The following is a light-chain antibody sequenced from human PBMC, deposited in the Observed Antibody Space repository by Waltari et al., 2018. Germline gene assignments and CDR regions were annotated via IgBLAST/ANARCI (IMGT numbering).Light chain of an antibody. Sequence: ETVLTQSPATLSLSPGERATLSCRASQGVSSYLAWYQQKPGQAPRLLIYDASNRATGIPARFSCSGSGTDFTLTISSLEPEDFAVYYCQQRSNWPPTFGGGTKVEIK. CDR3: QQRSNWPPT. CDR1: QGVSSY. J-gene: IGKJ4*01. CDR2: DAS. V-gene: IGKV3-11*01.